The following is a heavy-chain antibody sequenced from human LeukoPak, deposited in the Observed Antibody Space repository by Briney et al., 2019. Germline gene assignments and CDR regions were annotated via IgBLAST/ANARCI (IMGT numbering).Heavy chain of an antibody. CDR3: ARGSDSPDYDFWSGYYYFDY. CDR2: INHSGST. J-gene: IGHJ4*02. V-gene: IGHV4-34*01. D-gene: IGHD3-3*01. CDR1: GGSISYYY. Sequence: PSETLSLTCTVSGGSISYYYWSWIRQPPGKGLEWIGEINHSGSTNYNPSLKSRVTISVDTSKNQFSLKLSSVTAADTAVYYCARGSDSPDYDFWSGYYYFDYWGQGTLVTVSS.